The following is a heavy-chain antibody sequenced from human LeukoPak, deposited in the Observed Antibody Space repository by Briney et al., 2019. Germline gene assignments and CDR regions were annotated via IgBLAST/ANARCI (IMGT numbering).Heavy chain of an antibody. Sequence: SETLSLTCAVYGGSFSGYYWGWIRQPPGKGLEWIGEINHSGSTNYNPSLKSRVTISVDTSKNQFSLKLSSVTAADTAVYYCARVRKHSYGFHGPFDYWGQGTLVTVSS. V-gene: IGHV4-34*01. J-gene: IGHJ4*02. CDR1: GGSFSGYY. CDR3: ARVRKHSYGFHGPFDY. D-gene: IGHD5-18*01. CDR2: INHSGST.